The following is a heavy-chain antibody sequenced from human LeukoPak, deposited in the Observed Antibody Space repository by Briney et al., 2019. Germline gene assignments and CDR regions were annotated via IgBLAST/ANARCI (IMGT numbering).Heavy chain of an antibody. D-gene: IGHD5-12*01. V-gene: IGHV3-64*01. CDR2: ISYNGGST. Sequence: GGSLRLSCAASAFTFSNYAMHWVRQAPGKGLEYVSGISYNGGSTYYANSVKGRFTISRDNSKNTLFLQMGSLRAEDMAVYHCARWLYGMDVWGQGTTVTVSS. CDR1: AFTFSNYA. J-gene: IGHJ6*02. CDR3: ARWLYGMDV.